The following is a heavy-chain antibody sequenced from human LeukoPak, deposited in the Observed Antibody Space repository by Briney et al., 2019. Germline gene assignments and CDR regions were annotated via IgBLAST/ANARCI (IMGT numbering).Heavy chain of an antibody. CDR1: GGPISTYF. Sequence: SETLSLTCTVSGGPISTYFWSWIRQPPGKGLERIGYIYYSGSTNYNPSLKSRVTISVDTSKDQFSLKLSSVTAADTAVYYCAREWVAGLLMDVWGKGTTVTVSS. CDR3: AREWVAGLLMDV. CDR2: IYYSGST. V-gene: IGHV4-59*01. J-gene: IGHJ6*04. D-gene: IGHD6-19*01.